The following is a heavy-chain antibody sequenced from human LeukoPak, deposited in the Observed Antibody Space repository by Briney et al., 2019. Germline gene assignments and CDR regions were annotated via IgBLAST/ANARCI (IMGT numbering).Heavy chain of an antibody. V-gene: IGHV1-2*02. D-gene: IGHD6-6*01. Sequence: AAVNVSCKASGYTFTGYYMHWVRQAPGQGLEWMGWSNPNNGGTIHAQKFQGRVTMTRDTSIGTAYMELSGLRSDDTAVYYCARGGIAYSCSSFDYGGQGTLVTVSS. CDR1: GYTFTGYY. J-gene: IGHJ4*02. CDR3: ARGGIAYSCSSFDY. CDR2: SNPNNGGT.